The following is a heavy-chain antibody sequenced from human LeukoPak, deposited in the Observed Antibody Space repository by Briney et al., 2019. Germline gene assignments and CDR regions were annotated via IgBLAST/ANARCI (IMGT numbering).Heavy chain of an antibody. CDR1: GFTVSSNY. Sequence: GGSLRLSCAASGFTVSSNYMNWVRQAPGKGLEWVSVIYSGDSTYYADSVKGRFTISRDNSKNTLYLQMNSLRAEDTAVYYCAKDPGLGYFDYWGQGTLVTVSS. V-gene: IGHV3-53*05. J-gene: IGHJ4*02. CDR2: IYSGDST. CDR3: AKDPGLGYFDY. D-gene: IGHD3/OR15-3a*01.